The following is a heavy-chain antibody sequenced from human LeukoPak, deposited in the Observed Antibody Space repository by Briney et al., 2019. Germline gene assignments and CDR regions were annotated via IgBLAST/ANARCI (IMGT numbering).Heavy chain of an antibody. J-gene: IGHJ4*02. CDR3: ARNDGFDY. Sequence: GGSLRLSCAASGFTLSSYEMNWVRQAPGKGLEWVSYISRSGRTIYYADSVKGRFTISRDNAKNSLYLQMNSLRAEDTAVYYCARNDGFDYWGQGALVTVSS. CDR1: GFTLSSYE. V-gene: IGHV3-48*03. CDR2: ISRSGRTI. D-gene: IGHD1-1*01.